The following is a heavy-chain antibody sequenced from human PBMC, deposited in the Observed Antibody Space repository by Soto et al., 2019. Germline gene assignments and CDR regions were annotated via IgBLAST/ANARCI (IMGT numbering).Heavy chain of an antibody. CDR2: INHSGST. V-gene: IGHV4-34*01. CDR1: GVSFSGYY. J-gene: IGHJ4*02. CDR3: ERAERLVDY. Sequence: SETLSLTCSGYGVSFSGYYWSWIRHPPGKGLEWIGEINHSGSTNYNPSLKSRVTISVDTSKNQFSLKLSSVTAADTAVYYCERAERLVDYWRQSTLVSVGS. D-gene: IGHD6-25*01.